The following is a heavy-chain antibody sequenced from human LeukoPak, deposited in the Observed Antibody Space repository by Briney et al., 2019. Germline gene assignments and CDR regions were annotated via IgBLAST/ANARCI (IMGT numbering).Heavy chain of an antibody. CDR3: ANWATSSDWKGPFDY. J-gene: IGHJ4*02. Sequence: GGSLRLSCVVSGFTFSSRGMNWVRQAPGKGLEWVSGISGSGGRTDYADSVKGRFTISRDNSKSTLNLQMNSLRAEDTAVYYCANWATSSDWKGPFDYWGQGTLVIVSS. D-gene: IGHD6-19*01. V-gene: IGHV3-23*01. CDR1: GFTFSSRG. CDR2: ISGSGGRT.